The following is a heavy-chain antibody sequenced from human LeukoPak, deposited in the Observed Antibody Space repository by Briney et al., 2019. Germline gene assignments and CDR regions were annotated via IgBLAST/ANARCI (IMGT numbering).Heavy chain of an antibody. CDR3: ARDQNDFWSGYLYYYYYGMVV. CDR2: INPSGGST. Sequence: ASVKVSCKASGYTFTSYYMHWVRQAPGQGLEWMGIINPSGGSTSYAQKFQGRVTMTRDTSTSTVYMELSSLRSEDTAVYYCARDQNDFWSGYLYYYYYGMVVWGQGTTVTVSS. D-gene: IGHD3-3*01. V-gene: IGHV1-46*01. CDR1: GYTFTSYY. J-gene: IGHJ6*02.